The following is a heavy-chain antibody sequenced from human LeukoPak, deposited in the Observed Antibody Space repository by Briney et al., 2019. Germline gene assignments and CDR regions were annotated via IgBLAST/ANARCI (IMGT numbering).Heavy chain of an antibody. CDR1: GGSISSYY. D-gene: IGHD1-26*01. CDR3: AREKMPLIVGAPTAGGAFDI. CDR2: IYYSGST. V-gene: IGHV4-59*12. J-gene: IGHJ3*02. Sequence: PSETLSLTCTVSGGSISSYYWSWIRQPPGKGLEWIGYIYYSGSTNYNPSLKSRVTISVDTSKNQFSLKLSSVTAADTAVYYCAREKMPLIVGAPTAGGAFDIWGQGTMVTVSS.